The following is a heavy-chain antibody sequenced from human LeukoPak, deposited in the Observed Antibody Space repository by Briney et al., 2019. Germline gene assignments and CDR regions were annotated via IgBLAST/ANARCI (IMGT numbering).Heavy chain of an antibody. J-gene: IGHJ4*02. V-gene: IGHV3-53*01. D-gene: IGHD3-10*01. CDR1: GFSVSSNY. Sequence: PGGSLRLSCAASGFSVSSNYMSWVRQAPGKGLEWVSVIYGVGSTYYADSVKGRFTISRDNSKNTLYLQMNSLRAEDTAVYYCARSTNYYASGSSNVPFDYWGQGILVTVSS. CDR2: IYGVGST. CDR3: ARSTNYYASGSSNVPFDY.